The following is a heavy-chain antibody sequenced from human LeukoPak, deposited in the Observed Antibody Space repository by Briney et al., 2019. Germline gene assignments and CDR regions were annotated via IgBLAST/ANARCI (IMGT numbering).Heavy chain of an antibody. CDR2: INPNSGGT. D-gene: IGHD1-14*01. CDR1: GYTFTGYY. V-gene: IGHV1-2*02. Sequence: ASVKVSCKASGYTFTGYYMHWVRQAPGQGLAWMGWINPNSGGTNYAQKFQGRVTMTRDTSISTAYMELSRLRSDDTAVYYCARLVRTRTYYFDYWGQGTLVTVSS. J-gene: IGHJ4*02. CDR3: ARLVRTRTYYFDY.